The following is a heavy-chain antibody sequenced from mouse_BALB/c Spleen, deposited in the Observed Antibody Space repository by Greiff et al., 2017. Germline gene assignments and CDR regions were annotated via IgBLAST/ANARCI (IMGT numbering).Heavy chain of an antibody. CDR3: ARAPNWDSYYFDY. J-gene: IGHJ2*01. D-gene: IGHD4-1*01. CDR1: GFSLTGYG. Sequence: QVQLKESGPGLVAPSQSLSITCTVSGFSLTGYGVNWVRQPPGKGLEWLGMIWGDGSTDYNSALKSRLSISKDNSKSQVFLKMNSLQTDDTARYYCARAPNWDSYYFDYWGQGTTLTVSS. V-gene: IGHV2-6-7*01. CDR2: IWGDGST.